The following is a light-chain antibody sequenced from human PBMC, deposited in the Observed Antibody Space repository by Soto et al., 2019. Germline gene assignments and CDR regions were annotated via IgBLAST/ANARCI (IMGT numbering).Light chain of an antibody. CDR2: GAS. V-gene: IGKV3-20*01. Sequence: EIVLTQSPGTLSLSPGERATLSCRASQSVSSSFLAWYQQKPGQAPRLLIYGASSRATGIPDRFSGSGSGTAFTLTISRLEHEDVAVYYWQQYDSSPLTFGGGTKVEIK. CDR1: QSVSSSF. J-gene: IGKJ4*01. CDR3: QQYDSSPLT.